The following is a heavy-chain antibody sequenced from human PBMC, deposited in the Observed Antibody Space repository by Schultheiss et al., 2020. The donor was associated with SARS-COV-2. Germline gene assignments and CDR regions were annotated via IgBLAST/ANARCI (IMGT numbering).Heavy chain of an antibody. J-gene: IGHJ6*02. Sequence: GESLKISCVASGFTFSTSVMHWVRQAPGKGLEWVSGISVHGRGTYYADSVKGRFTISRDNSKNTLYLQMNSLRAEDTAVYYCARDQYYDSSGYYYYYGMDVWGQGTTVTVSS. CDR3: ARDQYYDSSGYYYYYGMDV. V-gene: IGHV3-23*01. D-gene: IGHD3-22*01. CDR2: ISVHGRGT. CDR1: GFTFSTSV.